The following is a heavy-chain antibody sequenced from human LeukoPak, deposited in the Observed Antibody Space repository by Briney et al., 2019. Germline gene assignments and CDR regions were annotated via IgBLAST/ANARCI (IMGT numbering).Heavy chain of an antibody. Sequence: SETLSLTCTVSGGSISSGDYYWRWIRQHPGKGLEWIGYIHYSGSAYYNPSLKSRVTMSVDTSKNQFSLKLSSVTAADTAVYYCARGGSSFRGWFDPWGQGTLVTVSS. V-gene: IGHV4-30-4*01. CDR3: ARGGSSFRGWFDP. J-gene: IGHJ5*02. D-gene: IGHD6-6*01. CDR2: IHYSGSA. CDR1: GGSISSGDYY.